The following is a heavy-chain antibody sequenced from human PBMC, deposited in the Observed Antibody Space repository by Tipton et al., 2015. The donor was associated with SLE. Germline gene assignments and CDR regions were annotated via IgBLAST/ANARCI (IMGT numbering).Heavy chain of an antibody. V-gene: IGHV3-33*01. Sequence: SLRLSCAASGFTFSSYGMHWVRQAPGKGLEWVAVIWYDGSNKYYADSVKGRFTISRDNSKNTLYLQMNSLRAEDTAVYYCAREDSSSWSFFDYWGQGTLVTVSS. CDR1: GFTFSSYG. D-gene: IGHD6-13*01. J-gene: IGHJ4*02. CDR3: AREDSSSWSFFDY. CDR2: IWYDGSNK.